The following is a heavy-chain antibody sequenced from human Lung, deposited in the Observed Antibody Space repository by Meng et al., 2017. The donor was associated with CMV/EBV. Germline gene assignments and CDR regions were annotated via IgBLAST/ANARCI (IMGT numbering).Heavy chain of an antibody. CDR2: INQDGSQK. J-gene: IGHJ6*02. CDR3: ARVAAAGRGMDV. V-gene: IGHV3-7*04. CDR1: GFTFSSHW. Sequence: GGSLRLXCAASGFTFSSHWMTWVRQAPGKGLEWVANINQDGSQKNYVDSVKGRFTISRDNAKNSLFLQMNSPRAEDTAVYYCARVAAAGRGMDVWGQGTTVTVSS. D-gene: IGHD6-13*01.